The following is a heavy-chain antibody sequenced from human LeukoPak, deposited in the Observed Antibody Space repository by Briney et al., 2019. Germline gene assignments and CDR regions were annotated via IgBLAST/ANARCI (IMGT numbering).Heavy chain of an antibody. Sequence: GGSLRLSCAASGFTFSSYWMSWVRQVPGKGLDWVASIKQDGSEKYYVDSVKGGFTISRDNAKNSLYLQVNSLRAEDTAVYYCARRGATTLDYWGQGTLVTVST. CDR1: GFTFSSYW. CDR3: ARRGATTLDY. CDR2: IKQDGSEK. D-gene: IGHD1-26*01. V-gene: IGHV3-7*04. J-gene: IGHJ4*02.